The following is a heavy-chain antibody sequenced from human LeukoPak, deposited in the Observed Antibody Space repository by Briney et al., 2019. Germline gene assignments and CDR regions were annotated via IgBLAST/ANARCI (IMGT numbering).Heavy chain of an antibody. CDR3: ARGWGSSWYGYYYYYGMDV. CDR2: ISSSSSYI. CDR1: GFTFSSYS. Sequence: GGSLRLSCAASGFTFSSYSMNWVRQAPGKGLEWVSSISSSSSYIYYADSVKGRFTISRDNAKNSLYLQMNSLRAEDTAVYYCARGWGSSWYGYYYYYGMDVWGQGTTVTASS. D-gene: IGHD6-13*01. V-gene: IGHV3-21*01. J-gene: IGHJ6*01.